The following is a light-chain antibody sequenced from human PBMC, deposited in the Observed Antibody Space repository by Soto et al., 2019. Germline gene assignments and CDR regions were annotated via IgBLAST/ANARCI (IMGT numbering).Light chain of an antibody. CDR1: QSVGSNY. Sequence: EIVLTQSPDTLSLSPGERSTLSCRASQSVGSNYLAWYQQKPGQAPRLLMYDASGRASGIPDRFSGSGSGTDFTLTISRLEPEDFAVYYCQVYDRSPLFGGGTTGDIK. CDR2: DAS. CDR3: QVYDRSPL. V-gene: IGKV3-20*01. J-gene: IGKJ4*01.